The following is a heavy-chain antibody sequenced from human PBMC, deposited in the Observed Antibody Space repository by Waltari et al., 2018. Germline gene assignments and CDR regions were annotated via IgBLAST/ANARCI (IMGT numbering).Heavy chain of an antibody. Sequence: QVQPVQSGAEVKKPGASVKVSCKASGYTFTRCYMHWGGQAPGQGLEWMGIINPSGGSTSYAQKFQGRVTMTRDTSTSTVYMELSSLRSEDTAVYYCARGVLRFLEWLLPYFDYWGQGTLVTVSS. J-gene: IGHJ4*02. D-gene: IGHD3-3*01. V-gene: IGHV1-46*03. CDR1: GYTFTRCY. CDR3: ARGVLRFLEWLLPYFDY. CDR2: INPSGGST.